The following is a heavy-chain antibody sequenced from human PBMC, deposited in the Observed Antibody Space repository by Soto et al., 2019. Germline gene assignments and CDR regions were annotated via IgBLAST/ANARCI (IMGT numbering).Heavy chain of an antibody. Sequence: EVQLLESGGGLVQPGGSLRLSCAASGFTFSSYAMSWVRQAPGKGLEWVSAISGSGGSTYYADSVKGRFTISRDNSKNTLYLQMNSLRAEDTAVYSCAKDPDVVVPAASSLGFDLWGRGTLVTVSS. CDR3: AKDPDVVVPAASSLGFDL. D-gene: IGHD2-2*01. J-gene: IGHJ2*01. CDR2: ISGSGGST. CDR1: GFTFSSYA. V-gene: IGHV3-23*01.